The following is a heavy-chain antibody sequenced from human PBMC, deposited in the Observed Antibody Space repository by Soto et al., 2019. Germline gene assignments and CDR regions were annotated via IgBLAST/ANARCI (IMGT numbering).Heavy chain of an antibody. J-gene: IGHJ6*02. Sequence: ASVKVSCKASGYTFTSYGISWVRQAPGQGLEWMGWISAYNGNTNYAQKLQGRVTMTTDTSTSTAYMELRSLRSDDTAVYYCARDRKYRSDYYGMDVWGQGTTVTVSS. D-gene: IGHD6-6*01. CDR3: ARDRKYRSDYYGMDV. CDR1: GYTFTSYG. CDR2: ISAYNGNT. V-gene: IGHV1-18*04.